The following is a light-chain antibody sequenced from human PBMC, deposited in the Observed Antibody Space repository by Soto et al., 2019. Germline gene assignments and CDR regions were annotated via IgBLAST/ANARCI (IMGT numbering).Light chain of an antibody. V-gene: IGLV2-14*01. J-gene: IGLJ1*01. CDR1: SSDVGGYKY. Sequence: QSALTQPASVSGSPGQSITMSCTGTSSDVGGYKYASWYQQHPGKAPKLMIYEVSNRPSGVSNRFSGSKSGNTASLTISGLQAEDEADYYCSSYTSSSPCVFGTGTKVTVL. CDR2: EVS. CDR3: SSYTSSSPCV.